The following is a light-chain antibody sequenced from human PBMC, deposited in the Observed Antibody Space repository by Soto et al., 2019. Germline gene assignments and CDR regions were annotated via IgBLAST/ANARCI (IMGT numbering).Light chain of an antibody. Sequence: DIHLTQSTSALSAAVGDRVTITCQASEDINNYLNWYQQKPGKAPELLIYDASDLETGVPSRFCGCVSRSNCTFTINNVQPEDVATYCCQHYHTLPPELPFGRGTRPAIK. V-gene: IGKV1-33*01. J-gene: IGKJ5*01. CDR2: DAS. CDR1: EDINNY. CDR3: QHYHTLPPELP.